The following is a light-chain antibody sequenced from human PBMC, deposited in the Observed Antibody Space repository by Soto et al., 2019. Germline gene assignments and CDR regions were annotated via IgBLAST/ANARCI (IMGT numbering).Light chain of an antibody. J-gene: IGKJ4*01. V-gene: IGKV3-20*01. CDR3: QQYGSSPLT. CDR2: DAS. Sequence: EIVMTQSPATLSLSPGDRATLSCRASQSVSTYLAWYQQKPGQAPRLLIYDASNRATGIPARFSGSGSGTDFTLTISRLEPEDFAVYYCQQYGSSPLTFGGGTKV. CDR1: QSVSTY.